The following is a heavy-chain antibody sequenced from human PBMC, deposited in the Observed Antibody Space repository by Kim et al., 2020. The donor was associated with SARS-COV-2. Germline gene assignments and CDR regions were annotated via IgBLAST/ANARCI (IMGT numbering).Heavy chain of an antibody. J-gene: IGHJ4*02. V-gene: IGHV4-39*01. D-gene: IGHD2-15*01. CDR3: ARRRGYCSGGSCYGTFDY. Sequence: KSRVTRSVDTSKNQFSLKLSSVTAADTAVYYCARRRGYCSGGSCYGTFDYWGQGTLVTVSS.